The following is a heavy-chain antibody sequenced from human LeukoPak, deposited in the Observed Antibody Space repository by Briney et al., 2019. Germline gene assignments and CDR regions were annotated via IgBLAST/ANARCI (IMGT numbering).Heavy chain of an antibody. CDR3: ARGERYSRSWYWFDT. V-gene: IGHV4-39*01. Sequence: SETLSLTCTVSGGPISSSHYYWGWIRQPPRKVLEWIGSIYYSGTTYYNPSLESRVTITVDPSNNQFSLKLSSVPPTATAVYYCARGERYSRSWYWFDTWGQGILVIVSS. CDR2: IYYSGTT. CDR1: GGPISSSHYY. D-gene: IGHD6-13*01. J-gene: IGHJ5*02.